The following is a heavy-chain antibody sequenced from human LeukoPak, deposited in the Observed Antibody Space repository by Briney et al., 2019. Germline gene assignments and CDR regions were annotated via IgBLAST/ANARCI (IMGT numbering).Heavy chain of an antibody. CDR3: ARVFRQSDYDILTGPPRYYYYYYMDV. CDR1: GYTFTSYD. J-gene: IGHJ6*03. Sequence: GASVKVSCKASGYTFTSYDINWVRQATGQGLEWMGWMNPNSGNTGYAQKFQGRGTMTRNTAISTAYMELSSLRCEDTAVYYCARVFRQSDYDILTGPPRYYYYYYMDVWGKGTTVTVSS. V-gene: IGHV1-8*01. D-gene: IGHD3-9*01. CDR2: MNPNSGNT.